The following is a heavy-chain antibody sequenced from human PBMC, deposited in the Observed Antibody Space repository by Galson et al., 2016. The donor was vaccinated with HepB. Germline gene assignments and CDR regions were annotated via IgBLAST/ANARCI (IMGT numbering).Heavy chain of an antibody. CDR1: GFTFSSYG. V-gene: IGHV3-30*03. D-gene: IGHD2-2*01. CDR2: ISSDGSKK. CDR3: ARGTETSWYGQFDY. Sequence: SLRLSCAASGFTFSSYGIHWVRQAPGKGLEWVAVISSDGSKKSYADSVKGRFTISRDNSKNTLYLQMNSLRVEDTAVYYCARGTETSWYGQFDYWGQGTLSPSPQ. J-gene: IGHJ4*02.